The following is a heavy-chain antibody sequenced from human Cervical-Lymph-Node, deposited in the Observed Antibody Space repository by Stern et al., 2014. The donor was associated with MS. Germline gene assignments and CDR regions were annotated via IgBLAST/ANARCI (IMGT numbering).Heavy chain of an antibody. Sequence: VHLVESGPGLVKPSQTLSLTCTVSGGSISSGSDYWSWIRQPVGKGLEWIGRIHPSGGAFYPPSLTSRVPISSAKSMNHFSLELNSATAADTAIYYCASGYRIFDYWGQGILVTVSS. V-gene: IGHV4-61*02. CDR3: ASGYRIFDY. J-gene: IGHJ4*02. CDR2: IHPSGGA. CDR1: GGSISSGSDY. D-gene: IGHD5-18*01.